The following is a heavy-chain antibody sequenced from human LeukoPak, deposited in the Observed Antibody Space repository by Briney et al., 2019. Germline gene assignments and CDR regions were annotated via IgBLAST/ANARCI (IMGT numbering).Heavy chain of an antibody. J-gene: IGHJ4*02. CDR2: INHSGST. D-gene: IGHD5-18*01. Sequence: SETLSLTCAVYGGSFSGYYWSWIRQPPGKGLEWIGEINHSGSTNYNPSLKSRVTISVDTSKNQFSLKLSSVTAADTAVYYCARGRIQLWLNYWGRGTLVTVSS. CDR3: ARGRIQLWLNY. V-gene: IGHV4-34*01. CDR1: GGSFSGYY.